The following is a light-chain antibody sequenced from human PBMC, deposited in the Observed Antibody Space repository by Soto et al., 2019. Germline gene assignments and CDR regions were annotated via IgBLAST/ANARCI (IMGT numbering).Light chain of an antibody. CDR3: SSYTSSSTQGV. J-gene: IGLJ2*01. CDR2: EVS. V-gene: IGLV2-14*01. Sequence: QTVVTQPASVSGSPGQSITISCTGTSSDVGGYNYVSWYQQHPGKAPKLMIYEVSNRPSGVSNRFSGSKSGNTASLTISGLQAEDEADYYCSSYTSSSTQGVFGGGTKVTVL. CDR1: SSDVGGYNY.